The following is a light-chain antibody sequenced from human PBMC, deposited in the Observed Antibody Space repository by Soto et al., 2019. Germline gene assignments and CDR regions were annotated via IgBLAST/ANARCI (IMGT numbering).Light chain of an antibody. CDR3: QQSYNTPYT. CDR2: TAS. V-gene: IGKV1-39*01. CDR1: QSISSY. J-gene: IGKJ2*01. Sequence: DLQMTHSPSSLSASVGDRVTITCRASQSISSYLNWYQQKPGKAPSLLIHTASSLQSGVPSRFSGSGSGTDFTLTISTLQPEDFATYYCQQSYNTPYTFGQGTTLEIK.